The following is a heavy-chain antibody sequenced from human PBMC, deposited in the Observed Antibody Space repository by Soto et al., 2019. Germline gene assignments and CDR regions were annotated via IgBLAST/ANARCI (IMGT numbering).Heavy chain of an antibody. CDR1: GGSISSGGYY. Sequence: QVQLQESGPGLVKPSQTLSLTCTVSGGSISSGGYYWSWIRHHPGKGLEWVGYNYYSGSTYYNPSLKSRVTISVDTSKNQFSLKLSSVTAADTAVYYCARVRGSVAATPFFRYYGMDVWGQGTTVTVSS. D-gene: IGHD2-15*01. J-gene: IGHJ6*02. CDR3: ARVRGSVAATPFFRYYGMDV. CDR2: NYYSGST. V-gene: IGHV4-31*03.